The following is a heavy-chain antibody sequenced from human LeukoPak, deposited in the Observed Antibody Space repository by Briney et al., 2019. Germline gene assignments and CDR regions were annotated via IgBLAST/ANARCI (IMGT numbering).Heavy chain of an antibody. CDR2: IRSKAYGGTT. Sequence: PGGSLRLSCTASGFTFGDYAMSWFRQAPGKGLEWVGFIRSKAYGGTTEYAASVKGRFTISRDDSKSIAYLQMNSLKTEDTAVYYCTRRGPRIAARRDAFDIWGQGTMVTVSS. CDR3: TRRGPRIAARRDAFDI. V-gene: IGHV3-49*03. CDR1: GFTFGDYA. J-gene: IGHJ3*02. D-gene: IGHD6-6*01.